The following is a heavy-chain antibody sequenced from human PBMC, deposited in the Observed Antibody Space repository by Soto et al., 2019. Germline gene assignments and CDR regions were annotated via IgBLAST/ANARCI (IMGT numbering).Heavy chain of an antibody. CDR1: SFTFSSYA. CDR2: IAGSGGDI. J-gene: IGHJ4*02. V-gene: IGHV3-23*01. CDR3: AKKYRGTYPFDY. Sequence: EVQLLESGGSLVQPGGSLRLSCVDSSFTFSSYAMAWVRQAPGKGLQWGSSIAGSGGDISYADSVKGRFTISRDNSKNTLYLQMDSLRAEDTAIYYCAKKYRGTYPFDYWGQGTLVTVSS. D-gene: IGHD1-26*01.